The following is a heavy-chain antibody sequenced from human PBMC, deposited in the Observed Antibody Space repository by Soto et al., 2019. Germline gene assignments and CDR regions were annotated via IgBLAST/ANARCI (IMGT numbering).Heavy chain of an antibody. J-gene: IGHJ4*02. Sequence: LRLSCAASVFTFSSYAMSWVRQAPGKGLEWVSAISGSGGSTYYADSVKGRFTTSRDNSKNTLYLQMNSLRAEDTAVYYCAKDIYRGDYALDYWGQGTLVTVSS. CDR1: VFTFSSYA. D-gene: IGHD4-17*01. CDR2: ISGSGGST. V-gene: IGHV3-23*01. CDR3: AKDIYRGDYALDY.